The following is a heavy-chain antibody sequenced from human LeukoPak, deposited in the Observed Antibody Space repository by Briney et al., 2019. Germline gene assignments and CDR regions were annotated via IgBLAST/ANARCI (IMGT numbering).Heavy chain of an antibody. Sequence: GGSLRLSCAASGFTFSSYAMSWVRQAPGKGLEWVSAISGTGGSTYYADSVKGRFTISRDNSKNTLYLQMNSLRAGDTAVYYCAKGDVPMVGGVSCDYWGQGTLVTVSS. V-gene: IGHV3-23*01. CDR3: AKGDVPMVGGVSCDY. CDR2: ISGTGGST. D-gene: IGHD3-10*01. CDR1: GFTFSSYA. J-gene: IGHJ4*02.